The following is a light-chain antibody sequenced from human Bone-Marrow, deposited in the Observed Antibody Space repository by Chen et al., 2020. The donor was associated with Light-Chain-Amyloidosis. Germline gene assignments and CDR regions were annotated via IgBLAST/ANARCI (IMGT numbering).Light chain of an antibody. CDR2: RDT. CDR1: DLPTKY. CDR3: QSADSSGTYEVI. V-gene: IGLV3-25*03. J-gene: IGLJ2*01. Sequence: SYALTQPPSVSVLPGQTARITCSGDDLPTKYAFWYQQKPGQAPVLVIHRDTERPSGISERFSGSSSGTTATLTISGVQAEDEADYHCQSADSSGTYEVIFGGGTKLTVL.